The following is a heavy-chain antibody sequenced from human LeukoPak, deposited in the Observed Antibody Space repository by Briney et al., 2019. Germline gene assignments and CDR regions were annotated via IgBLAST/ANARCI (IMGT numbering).Heavy chain of an antibody. Sequence: PGGSLRLSCAASGFTFSSYAMTWVRQAPGTGLEWVSTISGSGGSTFYADSVKGRFTISRDNSKNTLYLQMNSLRAEDTALYYCAKILPDTVTADYWGQGTLVTVSS. V-gene: IGHV3-23*01. J-gene: IGHJ4*02. CDR3: AKILPDTVTADY. CDR2: ISGSGGST. CDR1: GFTFSSYA. D-gene: IGHD4-11*01.